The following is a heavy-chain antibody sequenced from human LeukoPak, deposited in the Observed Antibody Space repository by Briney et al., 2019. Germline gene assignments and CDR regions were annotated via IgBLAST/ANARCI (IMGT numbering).Heavy chain of an antibody. CDR3: ARDCSGGTCKNGGGYDAFDI. D-gene: IGHD2-15*01. J-gene: IGHJ3*02. Sequence: PSETLSLTCTASGGSISSSSYYWGWIRQPPGKGLEWIGSIYYSGITNYNPSLKSRVSMSVDTSNNEFSLRLTSVTAADTAVYYCARDCSGGTCKNGGGYDAFDIWAKGHWSPSLQ. CDR2: IYYSGIT. CDR1: GGSISSSSYY. V-gene: IGHV4-39*07.